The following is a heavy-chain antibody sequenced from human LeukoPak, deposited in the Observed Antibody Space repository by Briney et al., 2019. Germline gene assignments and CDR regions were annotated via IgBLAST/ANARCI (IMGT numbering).Heavy chain of an antibody. V-gene: IGHV4-39*07. Sequence: KPSETLSLTCTVSGVSISSGSYYWGWIRQPPGKGLEWIGSIYYSGSTYYNPSLKSRVTISVDTSKNQFSLKLSSVTAADTAVYYCARGAYYYGSGSYYNPDYYFDYWGQGTLVTVSS. CDR1: GVSISSGSYY. CDR2: IYYSGST. CDR3: ARGAYYYGSGSYYNPDYYFDY. D-gene: IGHD3-10*01. J-gene: IGHJ4*02.